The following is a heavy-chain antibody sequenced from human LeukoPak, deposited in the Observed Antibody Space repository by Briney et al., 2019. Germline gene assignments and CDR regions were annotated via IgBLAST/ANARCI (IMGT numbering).Heavy chain of an antibody. V-gene: IGHV3-30*18. CDR2: TSSDGSRI. D-gene: IGHD4-17*01. CDR1: GFPFSRYG. CDR3: AKGRAKATVTAGDH. Sequence: GGSLRLSCAASGFPFSRYGMQWVRQAPGKGLECVAVTSSDGSRIYYVDSVKGRFTISRDNSKNTLYLQMNSLRAEDTAMYYCAKGRAKATVTAGDHWGQGTLATVSS. J-gene: IGHJ4*02.